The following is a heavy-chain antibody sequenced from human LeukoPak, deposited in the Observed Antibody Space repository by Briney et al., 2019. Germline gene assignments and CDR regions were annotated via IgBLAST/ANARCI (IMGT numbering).Heavy chain of an antibody. V-gene: IGHV3-11*06. CDR2: ISSSSSHT. D-gene: IGHD2-21*02. Sequence: GGSLRLSCVASGFVFSDYYMSWIRQAPGKGLEWVSYISSSSSHTNYADSVKGRFTISRDNAKNSLYLQMSSLRAEDMALYCCARARGDSTSYYFDYWGLGTLVTVSS. CDR3: ARARGDSTSYYFDY. J-gene: IGHJ4*02. CDR1: GFVFSDYY.